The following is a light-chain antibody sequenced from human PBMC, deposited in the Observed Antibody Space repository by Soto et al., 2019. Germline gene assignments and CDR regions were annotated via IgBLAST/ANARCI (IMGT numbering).Light chain of an antibody. CDR3: QQRSNWPPIFT. Sequence: EIVLTQSPAILSASPGERATLSCRASQTVSDNLAWYQQKPGQSPRLLIYGASTRATDIPVRFSGSGSGTEFTLTISSLQSEDFAVYYCQQRSNWPPIFTFGPGTKVDIK. CDR2: GAS. CDR1: QTVSDN. J-gene: IGKJ3*01. V-gene: IGKV3-15*01.